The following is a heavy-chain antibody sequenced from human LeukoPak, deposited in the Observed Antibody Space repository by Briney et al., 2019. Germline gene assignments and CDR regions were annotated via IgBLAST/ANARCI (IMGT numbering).Heavy chain of an antibody. CDR2: IIGSGGST. V-gene: IGHV3-23*01. J-gene: IGHJ4*02. CDR3: AKMLAVAGMDY. Sequence: GSLRLSCSASGLTFSSYAMSWGRQAPGKGLEGVSAIIGSGGSTYYADSVKGRVTISRDNSKNTLYLQMNSLRAEDTAVYYCAKMLAVAGMDYWGQGTLVTVSS. D-gene: IGHD6-19*01. CDR1: GLTFSSYA.